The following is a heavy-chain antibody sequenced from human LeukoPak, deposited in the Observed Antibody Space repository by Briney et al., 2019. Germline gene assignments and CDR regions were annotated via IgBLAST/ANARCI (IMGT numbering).Heavy chain of an antibody. CDR3: ARNSSYFDY. Sequence: SETLSLTCTVSSGSIYTGTYYWSWIRQPAGKGLEWIGRISTGGSTNYNPSLKSRVTISVDTSKNHFSLRLGSVTAADTAVYYCARNSSYFDYWGQGTLVTVSS. CDR2: ISTGGST. CDR1: SGSIYTGTYY. D-gene: IGHD6-6*01. V-gene: IGHV4-61*02. J-gene: IGHJ4*02.